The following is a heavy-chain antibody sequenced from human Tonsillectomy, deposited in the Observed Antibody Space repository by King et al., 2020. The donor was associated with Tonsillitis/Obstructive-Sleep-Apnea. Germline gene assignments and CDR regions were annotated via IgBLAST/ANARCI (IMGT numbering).Heavy chain of an antibody. CDR2: ISYDGSNK. CDR3: AKGQTYYDFWSGYPRFDY. Sequence: VQLVESGGGVVQPGRSLRLSCAASGFTFSSYGMHWVRQAPGKGLDGVAVISYDGSNKYYADSVKGRFTISRDNSKNTLYLQMNSLRAEDTAVYYCAKGQTYYDFWSGYPRFDYWGQGTLVTVSS. CDR1: GFTFSSYG. V-gene: IGHV3-30*18. J-gene: IGHJ4*02. D-gene: IGHD3-3*01.